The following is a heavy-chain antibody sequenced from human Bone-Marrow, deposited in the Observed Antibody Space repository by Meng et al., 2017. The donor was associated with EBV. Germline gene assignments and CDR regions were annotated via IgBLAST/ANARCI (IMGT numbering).Heavy chain of an antibody. CDR2: ISGSGGST. CDR3: AKDRILLWFGGHWDY. V-gene: IGHV3-23*01. D-gene: IGHD3-10*01. CDR1: GFTFSSYA. J-gene: IGHJ4*02. Sequence: VVFLGVGGVLDQPGGARRLSCAASGFTFSSYAMSWVRQAPGKGLEWVSAISGSGGSTYYADSVKGRFTISRDNSKNTLYLQMNSLRAEDTAVYYCAKDRILLWFGGHWDYWGQGTLVTVSS.